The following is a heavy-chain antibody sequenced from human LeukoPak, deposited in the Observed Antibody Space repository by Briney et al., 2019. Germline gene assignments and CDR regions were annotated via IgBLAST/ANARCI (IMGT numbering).Heavy chain of an antibody. CDR3: ARDWAPRYCSSTSCYRGFMDV. D-gene: IGHD2-2*01. V-gene: IGHV4-61*02. J-gene: IGHJ6*03. CDR2: IYTSGST. CDR1: GGSISSGSYY. Sequence: SETLSLTCTVSGGSISSGSYYWSWIRQPAGKGLEWIGRIYTSGSTNYNPSLKSRVTISVDTSKNQFSLKLSSVTAADTAVYCCARDWAPRYCSSTSCYRGFMDVWGKGTTVTVSS.